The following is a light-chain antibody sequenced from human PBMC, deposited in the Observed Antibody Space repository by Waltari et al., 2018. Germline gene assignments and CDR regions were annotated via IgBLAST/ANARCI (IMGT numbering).Light chain of an antibody. J-gene: IGLJ2*01. CDR1: ILAKKY. CDR3: YSAADNHRVL. V-gene: IGLV3-27*01. CDR2: KDI. Sequence: SSELTQPASVSVSLGQTAVITCSGDILAKKYGRWFQQKPGQAPVLFIDKDIERPSGIPDRFAGSSSGTTLTLTISGAQVEDEAAYYCYSAADNHRVLFGGGTKLTVL.